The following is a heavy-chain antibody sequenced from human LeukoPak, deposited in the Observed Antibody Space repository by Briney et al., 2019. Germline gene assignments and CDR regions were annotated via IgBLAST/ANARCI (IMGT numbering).Heavy chain of an antibody. CDR3: ARSGGGMDDY. CDR1: GFTFSSYS. Sequence: GGSLRLSCAASGFTFSSYSMNWVRQAPGKGLEWVSYISSSSSTIYYADSVKGRFTISRDNAKNSLYLQMNSLRAEDTAVYYCARSGGGMDDYWGQGTLVTVSS. V-gene: IGHV3-48*01. D-gene: IGHD3-16*01. CDR2: ISSSSSTI. J-gene: IGHJ4*02.